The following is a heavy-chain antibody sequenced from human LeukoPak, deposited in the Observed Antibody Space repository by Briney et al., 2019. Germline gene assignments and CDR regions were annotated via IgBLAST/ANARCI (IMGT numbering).Heavy chain of an antibody. CDR2: ISTGGGTI. D-gene: IGHD6-19*01. Sequence: GGSLRLSCAASGFSFRTYAMTWVRQAPGKGPEWVSFISTGGGTINYADSLKGRITISRDNAKNSLYLQMNSLRDEDTAIYYCARRIAVAGMDVWGQGTTVTVSS. V-gene: IGHV3-48*02. CDR1: GFSFRTYA. J-gene: IGHJ6*02. CDR3: ARRIAVAGMDV.